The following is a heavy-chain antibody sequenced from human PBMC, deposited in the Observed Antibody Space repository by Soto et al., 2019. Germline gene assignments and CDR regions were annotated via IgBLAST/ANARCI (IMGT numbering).Heavy chain of an antibody. CDR2: ISSSSSYT. CDR1: GFTFSDYY. D-gene: IGHD3-10*01. V-gene: IGHV3-11*05. J-gene: IGHJ6*02. CDR3: ARGVTMVRGVIYDYYGMDV. Sequence: QVQLVESGGGLVKPGGSLRLSCAASGFTFSDYYMSWIRQAPGKGLEWVSYISSSSSYTNYADSVKGRFTISRDNAKNSPYLQMNSLRAEDTAVYYCARGVTMVRGVIYDYYGMDVWGQGTTVTVSS.